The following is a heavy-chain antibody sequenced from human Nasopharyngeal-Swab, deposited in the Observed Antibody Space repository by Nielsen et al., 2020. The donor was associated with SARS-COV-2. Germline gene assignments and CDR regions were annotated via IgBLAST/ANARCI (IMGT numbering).Heavy chain of an antibody. CDR2: INHSGST. V-gene: IGHV4-34*01. D-gene: IGHD6-13*01. Sequence: GSLRLSCAVYGGSFSGYYWSWIRQPPGKGLEWIGEINHSGSTNYNPSLKSQVTISVDTSKNQFSLKLSSVTAADTAVYYCARGYSSSWYFCWFDPWGQGTLVTVSS. CDR3: ARGYSSSWYFCWFDP. CDR1: GGSFSGYY. J-gene: IGHJ5*02.